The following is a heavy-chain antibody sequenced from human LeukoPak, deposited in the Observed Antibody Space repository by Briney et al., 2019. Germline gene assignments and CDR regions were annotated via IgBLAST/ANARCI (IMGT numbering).Heavy chain of an antibody. D-gene: IGHD6-19*01. CDR2: ILGSGDST. CDR1: GFTFSGYA. Sequence: PGVSLRLSCTASGFTFSGYAMSWVRQAPGKGLEWVSTILGSGDSTFYADSVKGRFTISRDNSKNTLFLHMTSLRAEDTAVYYCAKLYSSGWYVADYWGQGTLVTVSS. V-gene: IGHV3-23*01. J-gene: IGHJ4*02. CDR3: AKLYSSGWYVADY.